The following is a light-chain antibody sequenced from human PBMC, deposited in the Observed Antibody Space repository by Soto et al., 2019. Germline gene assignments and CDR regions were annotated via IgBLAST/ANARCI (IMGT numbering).Light chain of an antibody. V-gene: IGLV1-40*01. CDR1: SSNIGAGYD. CDR3: QSYDSSLKV. J-gene: IGLJ1*01. Sequence: QSVLTQPPSVSGAPGQRVTISCTGSSSNIGAGYDVHWYQQLPGTAPKLLIYGNSNRPSGVPDRFFGSNSVTSASLAITGLQAEDEADYYCQSYDSSLKVFGTGTKLTVL. CDR2: GNS.